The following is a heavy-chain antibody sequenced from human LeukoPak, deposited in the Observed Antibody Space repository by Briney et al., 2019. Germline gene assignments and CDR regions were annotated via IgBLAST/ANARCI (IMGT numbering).Heavy chain of an antibody. J-gene: IGHJ4*02. D-gene: IGHD3-22*01. Sequence: GASVKVSCKASGYTFTSYYMHWVRQAPGQGLEWMGWINPNSGGTNYAQKFQGRVTMTRDTSISTAYMELSRLRSDDTAVYHCARVGYDSSGFSPAYYFDYWGQGTLVTVSS. CDR3: ARVGYDSSGFSPAYYFDY. CDR2: INPNSGGT. V-gene: IGHV1-2*02. CDR1: GYTFTSYY.